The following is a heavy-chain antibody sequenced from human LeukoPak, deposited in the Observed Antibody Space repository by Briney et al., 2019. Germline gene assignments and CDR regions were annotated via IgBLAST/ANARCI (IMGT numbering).Heavy chain of an antibody. CDR3: ARDRRDGDARAFDI. CDR1: GGTFTNYA. J-gene: IGHJ3*02. CDR2: IIPIFGTA. D-gene: IGHD5-24*01. V-gene: IGHV1-69*01. Sequence: GSSVKVSCKASGGTFTNYAISWVRQAPGQGLEWMGGIIPIFGTANYAQKFQGRATITADESTSTAYMELSSLRSEDTAVYYCARDRRDGDARAFDIWGQGTMVTVSS.